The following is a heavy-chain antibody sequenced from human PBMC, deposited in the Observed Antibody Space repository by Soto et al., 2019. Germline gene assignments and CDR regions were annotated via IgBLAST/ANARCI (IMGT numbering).Heavy chain of an antibody. CDR3: ARDSGNYYGSFDS. CDR1: GYTFTGYY. Sequence: GASVKVSCKASGYTFTGYYMHWVRQAPGQRLEWIGWIHTANDDTKYSRKFQGRISITKDTSTSTAYMELNSLTSEDTAVYTCARDSGNYYGSFDSWGQGTLVTVSS. J-gene: IGHJ4*02. D-gene: IGHD1-26*01. V-gene: IGHV1-3*04. CDR2: IHTANDDT.